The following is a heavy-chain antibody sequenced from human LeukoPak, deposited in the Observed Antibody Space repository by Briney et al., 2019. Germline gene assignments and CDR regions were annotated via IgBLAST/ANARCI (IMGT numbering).Heavy chain of an antibody. CDR2: TSNSGSYI. CDR1: GFTFSAYT. CDR3: ARGDRNSSSWSRSNAFDI. Sequence: GGSLRLSCAASGFTFSAYTMTWVRQAPGKGLEWVSSTSNSGSYIYYADSVKGRFTISRDNAENSLYLQMNSLRVEDTAVYYCARGDRNSSSWSRSNAFDIWGQGTMVTVSS. D-gene: IGHD6-13*01. J-gene: IGHJ3*02. V-gene: IGHV3-21*01.